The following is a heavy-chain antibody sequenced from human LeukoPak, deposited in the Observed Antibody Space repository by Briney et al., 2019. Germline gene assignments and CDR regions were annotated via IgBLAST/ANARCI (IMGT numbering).Heavy chain of an antibody. D-gene: IGHD1/OR15-1a*01. CDR1: GGSFSGYY. CDR3: ARAAGTAEAAFDI. J-gene: IGHJ3*02. V-gene: IGHV4-34*01. Sequence: PSETLSLTCAVYGGSFSGYYWSWIRQPPGKGLEWIGEINHSGSTNYNPSLKSRVTISVDTSKNQFSLKLSSVTAADTAVYYCARAAGTAEAAFDIWGQGTMVTVSS. CDR2: INHSGST.